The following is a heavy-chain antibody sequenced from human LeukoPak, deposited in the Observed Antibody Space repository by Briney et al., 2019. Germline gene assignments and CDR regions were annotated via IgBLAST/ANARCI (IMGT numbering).Heavy chain of an antibody. CDR3: ARYLSRSSGLEY. J-gene: IGHJ4*02. CDR1: GGSISSYS. V-gene: IGHV4-59*01. D-gene: IGHD6-6*01. Sequence: SETLSLTCTVSGGSISSYSWSWLRQPPGQGLEWIGYMYYSGSTNYNPSLRSRVTISVDTSKNQFSLKVNSMTAADTAVYYCARYLSRSSGLEYWGQGTLGTVSS. CDR2: MYYSGST.